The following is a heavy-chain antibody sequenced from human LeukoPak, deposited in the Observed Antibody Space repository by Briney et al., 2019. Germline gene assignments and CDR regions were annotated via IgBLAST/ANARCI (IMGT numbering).Heavy chain of an antibody. V-gene: IGHV4-59*12. Sequence: SETLSLTCTVSGGSISSYYWSWIRQPPGKGLEWIGNIYYSGSTNYNPSLKSRVTISVDTSKNQFSLKLSSVTAADTAVYYCARGLNIAAAGTRRGYFQHWGQGTLVTVSS. CDR2: IYYSGST. J-gene: IGHJ1*01. D-gene: IGHD6-13*01. CDR1: GGSISSYY. CDR3: ARGLNIAAAGTRRGYFQH.